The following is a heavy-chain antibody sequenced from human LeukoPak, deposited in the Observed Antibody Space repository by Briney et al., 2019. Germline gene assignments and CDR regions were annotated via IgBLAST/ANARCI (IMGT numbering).Heavy chain of an antibody. CDR3: ARALAGAAQKTFDY. Sequence: GGSLRLSCAASGFIFSSYGMHWVRQAPGKGLEWVAVIPYDGSKKEYADAVKDRFTVSRDRSKKMVYLDMNSLRPENTAVYYCARALAGAAQKTFDYGGQGTLVTVSS. CDR1: GFIFSSYG. V-gene: IGHV3-30*13. J-gene: IGHJ4*02. D-gene: IGHD6-13*01. CDR2: IPYDGSKK.